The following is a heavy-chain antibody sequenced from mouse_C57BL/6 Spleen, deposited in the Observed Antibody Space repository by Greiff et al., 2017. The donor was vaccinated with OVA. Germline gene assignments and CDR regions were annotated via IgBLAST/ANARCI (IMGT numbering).Heavy chain of an antibody. CDR2: IWTGGGT. J-gene: IGHJ1*03. Sequence: VKLKESGPGLVAPSQSLSITCTVSGFSLTSYAISWVRQPPGKGLEWLGVIWTGGGTNYNSALKSRLSISKDNSKSQVFLKMNSLQTDDTARYYCARSYGNYVYWYFDVWGTGTTVTVSS. CDR3: ARSYGNYVYWYFDV. D-gene: IGHD2-1*01. V-gene: IGHV2-9-1*01. CDR1: GFSLTSYA.